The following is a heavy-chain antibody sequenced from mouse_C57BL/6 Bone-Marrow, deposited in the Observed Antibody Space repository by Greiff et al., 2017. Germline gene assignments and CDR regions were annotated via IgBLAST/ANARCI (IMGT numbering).Heavy chain of an antibody. V-gene: IGHV5-4*03. Sequence: EVKLVESGGGLVKPGGSLKLSCAASGFTFSSYAMSWVRQTPEKRLEWVATISDGGSYTNYPDNVQGRFPIPRDNAKKNLYLQMSHLKSEDTAMYYWARGSYDYDEGFDYWGQSTTLTVSS. D-gene: IGHD2-4*01. CDR1: GFTFSSYA. CDR3: ARGSYDYDEGFDY. CDR2: ISDGGSYT. J-gene: IGHJ2*01.